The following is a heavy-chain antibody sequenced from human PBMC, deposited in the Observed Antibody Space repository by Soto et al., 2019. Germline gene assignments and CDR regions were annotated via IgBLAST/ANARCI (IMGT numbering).Heavy chain of an antibody. V-gene: IGHV1-18*01. CDR1: GYTFTSYG. Sequence: GTSVKVSCKASGYTFTSYGISWVRQAPGQGLEWMGWNSAYNGNTNYAQKLQGRVTMTTDTSTSTAYMELRSLRSDDTAVYYCARELAYGSGSYYNPRWFDPWGQGTLVTVSS. D-gene: IGHD3-10*01. CDR2: NSAYNGNT. CDR3: ARELAYGSGSYYNPRWFDP. J-gene: IGHJ5*02.